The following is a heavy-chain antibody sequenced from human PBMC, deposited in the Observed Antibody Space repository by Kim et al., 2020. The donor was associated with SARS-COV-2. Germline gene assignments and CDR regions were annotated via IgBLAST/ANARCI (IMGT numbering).Heavy chain of an antibody. Sequence: GGSLRLSCAASGFTFSNNWLTWVRQAQGKGLEWVANIKQDGSERYYVDSVKGRFVISRDNAKKSLYLQMNNLRVEDTAVYYCARVPASYWFFDLWGRGTL. CDR3: ARVPASYWFFDL. V-gene: IGHV3-7*01. J-gene: IGHJ2*01. CDR1: GFTFSNNW. CDR2: IKQDGSER.